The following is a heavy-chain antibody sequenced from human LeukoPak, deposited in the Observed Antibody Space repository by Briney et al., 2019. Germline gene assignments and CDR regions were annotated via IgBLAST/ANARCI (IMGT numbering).Heavy chain of an antibody. CDR3: AKANGAIFGVAGYFDY. Sequence: GGSLRLSCAASGFTFSSYGMHWVRQAPGKGLEWVAFIRYDGSNKYYADSVKGRFTISRDNSKNTLDLQMNSLRAEDTAVYYCAKANGAIFGVAGYFDYWGQGTLVTVSS. D-gene: IGHD3-3*02. CDR1: GFTFSSYG. J-gene: IGHJ4*02. V-gene: IGHV3-30*02. CDR2: IRYDGSNK.